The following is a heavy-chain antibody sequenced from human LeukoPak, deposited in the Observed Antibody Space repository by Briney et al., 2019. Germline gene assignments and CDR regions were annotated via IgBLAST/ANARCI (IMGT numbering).Heavy chain of an antibody. CDR3: ARASCSSTSCYWAYLYGMDV. CDR1: GGSFSGYY. D-gene: IGHD2-2*01. Sequence: PSETLSLACAVYGGSFSGYYWRSIRQPPGKGLGWIGEINHKGNNNSHPYHNIRATISVDTSKNQFYMKLSSVTAADTAVYYCARASCSSTSCYWAYLYGMDVWGQGTTVTVSS. CDR2: INHKGNN. V-gene: IGHV4-34*01. J-gene: IGHJ6*02.